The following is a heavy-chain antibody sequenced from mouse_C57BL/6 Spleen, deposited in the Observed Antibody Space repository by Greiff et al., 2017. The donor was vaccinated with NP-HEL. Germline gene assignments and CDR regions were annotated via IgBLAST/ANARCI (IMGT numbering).Heavy chain of an antibody. CDR1: GFSLTSYG. CDR3: ARREGRWGAMDY. Sequence: VQLQQSGPGLVQPSQSLSITCTVSGFSLTSYGVHWVRQSPGKGLEWLGVIWSGGSTDYNAAFISRLSISKDNSKSQVFFKMNSLQADDTAIYYCARREGRWGAMDYWGQGTSVTVSS. V-gene: IGHV2-2*01. J-gene: IGHJ4*01. CDR2: IWSGGST.